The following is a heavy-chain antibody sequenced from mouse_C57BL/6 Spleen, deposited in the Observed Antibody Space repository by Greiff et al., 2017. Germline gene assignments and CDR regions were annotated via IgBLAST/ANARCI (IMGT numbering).Heavy chain of an antibody. D-gene: IGHD2-5*01. CDR3: ASPYSNYEAGLAY. V-gene: IGHV1-78*01. CDR1: GYTFTDHT. J-gene: IGHJ3*01. CDR2: IYPRDGST. Sequence: VQLQQSDAELVKPGASVKISCKVSGYTFTDHTIHWMKQRPEQGLEWIGYIYPRDGSTKYNEKFKGKATLTAEKSSSTAYMQLNSLTSEDSAVYFWASPYSNYEAGLAYWGQGTLVTVSA.